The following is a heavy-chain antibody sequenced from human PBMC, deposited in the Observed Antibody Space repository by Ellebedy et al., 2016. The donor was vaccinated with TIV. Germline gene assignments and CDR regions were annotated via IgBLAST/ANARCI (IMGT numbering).Heavy chain of an antibody. Sequence: MPSETLSLTCNVSGGSISTFYWSWIRQPPGKGLEFIGYIYYIWITNYNPSLESRVAISIDTSENQFALRLSSVTDADTAVYYCAAYYGGRFDYWGQGTLVTVSS. CDR2: IYYIWIT. J-gene: IGHJ4*02. CDR3: AAYYGGRFDY. V-gene: IGHV4-59*01. D-gene: IGHD4-23*01. CDR1: GGSISTFY.